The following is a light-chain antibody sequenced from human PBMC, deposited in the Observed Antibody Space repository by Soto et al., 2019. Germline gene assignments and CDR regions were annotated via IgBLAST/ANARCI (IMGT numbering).Light chain of an antibody. CDR1: QSISRY. CDR2: DAS. Sequence: IQVTQSPSSLSASVGDRVPITCRASQSISRYLNWYQQKLGKAPKLLIYDASNLETGVPSRFSGSGSGTYFSFTISSLQPEDFATYYCQQYSNLITFGQGTRLEIK. V-gene: IGKV1-33*01. CDR3: QQYSNLIT. J-gene: IGKJ5*01.